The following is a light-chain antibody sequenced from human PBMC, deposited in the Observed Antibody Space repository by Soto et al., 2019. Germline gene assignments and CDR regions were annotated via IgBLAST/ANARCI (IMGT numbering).Light chain of an antibody. CDR3: SSYTSTTVYV. CDR1: SSDVGAYNY. Sequence: QSALTQPASVSGSPGQSITISCTGTSSDVGAYNYVSWYQQHPGEAPKLLIYDVSNRPSGVSNRFSGSKSGNTAFLTISGLQAEDEADYYCSSYTSTTVYVFATGTKVTVL. J-gene: IGLJ1*01. V-gene: IGLV2-14*03. CDR2: DVS.